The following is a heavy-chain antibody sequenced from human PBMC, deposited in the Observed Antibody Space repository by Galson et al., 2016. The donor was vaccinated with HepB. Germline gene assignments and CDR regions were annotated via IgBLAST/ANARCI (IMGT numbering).Heavy chain of an antibody. V-gene: IGHV3-74*01. CDR1: GFSFSAYW. D-gene: IGHD6-19*01. CDR2: IKIDGSIT. J-gene: IGHJ5*01. CDR3: VRDGAVPGLGFDP. Sequence: SLRLSCAASGFSFSAYWMHWVRQAPGKGLVWVSRIKIDGSITNCADSVKGRFTISRDNAKNTLYLQMNSLRVEDTAVYYCVRDGAVPGLGFDPWGQGALVSVSS.